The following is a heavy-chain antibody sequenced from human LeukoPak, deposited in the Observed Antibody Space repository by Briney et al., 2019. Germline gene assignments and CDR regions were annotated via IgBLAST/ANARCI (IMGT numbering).Heavy chain of an antibody. V-gene: IGHV4-30-2*01. Sequence: SETLSLTCTVSGGSISSGGYYWSWIRQPPGKGLEWIGYIYHSESTNYSPSLKSRVTISVDMSKNQFSLKVSSVTPADTAVYFCARRAAGDYFDSWGQGNLVTVSS. J-gene: IGHJ4*02. D-gene: IGHD6-13*01. CDR3: ARRAAGDYFDS. CDR2: IYHSEST. CDR1: GGSISSGGYY.